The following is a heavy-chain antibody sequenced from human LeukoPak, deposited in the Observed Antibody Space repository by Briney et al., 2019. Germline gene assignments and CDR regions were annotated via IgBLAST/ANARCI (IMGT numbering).Heavy chain of an antibody. CDR3: AKGKSSSFNWFDS. D-gene: IGHD6-13*01. J-gene: IGHJ5*01. CDR1: GFTFSSYA. V-gene: IGHV3-23*01. CDR2: ISTSGGST. Sequence: PGGSLRLSCAVSGFTFSSYAMNWVRQAPGKGLEWVSAISTSGGSTYYADSVKGRFTISRDNSKNTLYLQMNSLRAEDTAVYYCAKGKSSSFNWFDSWGQGTLATVSS.